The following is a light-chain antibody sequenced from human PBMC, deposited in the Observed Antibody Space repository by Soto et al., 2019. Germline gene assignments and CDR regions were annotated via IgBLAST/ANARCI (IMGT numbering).Light chain of an antibody. Sequence: QSVLTQPPSVSGAPGQRVTISCTGSSSNIGRGYDVHWYQQFPGSAPRLLLSGDSNRPSGVPDRFSGSRSGTSASLAITGLQADDEADYYCQTFDSSLTISGVFGGGTKLTVL. V-gene: IGLV1-40*01. CDR3: QTFDSSLTISGV. CDR2: GDS. CDR1: SSNIGRGYD. J-gene: IGLJ3*02.